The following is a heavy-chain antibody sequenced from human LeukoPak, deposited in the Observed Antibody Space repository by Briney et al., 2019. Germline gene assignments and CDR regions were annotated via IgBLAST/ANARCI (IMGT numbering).Heavy chain of an antibody. CDR1: GFTFSSYS. CDR2: ISSSSSTI. CDR3: AKDVRVRGSRPLDY. J-gene: IGHJ4*02. V-gene: IGHV3-48*01. Sequence: QPGGSLRLSCAASGFTFSSYSMNWVRQAPGKGLEWVSYISSSSSTIYYADSVKGRFTISRDNAKNSLYLQMNSLRAEDTAVYYCAKDVRVRGSRPLDYWGQGTLVTVSS. D-gene: IGHD3-10*01.